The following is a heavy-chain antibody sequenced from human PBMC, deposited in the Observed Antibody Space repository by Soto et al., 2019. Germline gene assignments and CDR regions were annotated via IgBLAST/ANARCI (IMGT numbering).Heavy chain of an antibody. J-gene: IGHJ5*02. V-gene: IGHV1-69*13. CDR3: ARAPHYYDSSGYHPPNNWFDP. Sequence: GASVKVSCKASGGTFSSYAISWVRQAPGQGLEWMGGIIPIFGTANYAQKFQGRVTITADESTSTAYMELSSLRSEDTAVYYCARAPHYYDSSGYHPPNNWFDPWGQATLVTVSS. CDR1: GGTFSSYA. CDR2: IIPIFGTA. D-gene: IGHD3-22*01.